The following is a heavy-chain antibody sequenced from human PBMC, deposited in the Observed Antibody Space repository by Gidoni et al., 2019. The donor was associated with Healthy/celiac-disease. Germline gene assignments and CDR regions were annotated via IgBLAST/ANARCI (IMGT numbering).Heavy chain of an antibody. CDR1: GFTFDDYA. V-gene: IGHV3-43D*03. D-gene: IGHD4-17*01. CDR2: ISWDGGST. J-gene: IGHJ2*01. Sequence: EVQLVESGGVVVQPGGSLGLSCAASGFTFDDYAMHWVRQAPGKGLEWVSLISWDGGSTYYADSVKGRFTISRDNSKNSLYLQMNSLRAEDTALYYCAKGYYGDYWYFDLWGRGTLVTVSS. CDR3: AKGYYGDYWYFDL.